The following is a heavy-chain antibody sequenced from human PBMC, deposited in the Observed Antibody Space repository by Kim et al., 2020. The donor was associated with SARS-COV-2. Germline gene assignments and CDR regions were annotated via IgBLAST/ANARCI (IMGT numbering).Heavy chain of an antibody. J-gene: IGHJ6*03. CDR1: GYSFTSYD. V-gene: IGHV1-8*01. Sequence: ASVKVSCKASGYSFTSYDFNWVRQAPGQGLEWMGWMSPHSGNTGYAQKFQGRLSLTRNTSISTAYMELSSLTSGDTAVYFCARGHYYYYMDVWGKGTTVTVSS. CDR2: MSPHSGNT. CDR3: ARGHYYYYMDV.